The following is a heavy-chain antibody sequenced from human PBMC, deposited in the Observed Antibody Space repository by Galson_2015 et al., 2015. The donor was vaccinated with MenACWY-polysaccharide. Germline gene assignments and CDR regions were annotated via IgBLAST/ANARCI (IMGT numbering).Heavy chain of an antibody. J-gene: IGHJ4*02. CDR3: AKDACLYLAPYDFDF. CDR1: GFTFSNYA. Sequence: SLRLSCAASGFTFSNYAMSWVRQAPGKGLEWVSAISSSGGATYYTDSVKGRFTISRDNSKNTLYLQMNSLRAEDTAVYYCAKDACLYLAPYDFDFWGQGTLVTVSS. V-gene: IGHV3-23*01. D-gene: IGHD2/OR15-2a*01. CDR2: ISSSGGAT.